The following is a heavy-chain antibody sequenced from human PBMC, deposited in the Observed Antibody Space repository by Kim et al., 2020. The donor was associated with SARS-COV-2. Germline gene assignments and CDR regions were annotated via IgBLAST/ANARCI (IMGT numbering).Heavy chain of an antibody. V-gene: IGHV3-74*01. CDR1: GFTFSSYW. J-gene: IGHJ3*02. CDR2: INSDGSST. CDR3: ARETYYYGSGSYYNGNDAFDI. D-gene: IGHD3-10*01. Sequence: GGSLRLSCAASGFTFSSYWMHWVRQAPGKGLVWVSRINSDGSSTSYADSVKGRFTISRDNAKNTLYLQMNSLRAEDTAVYYCARETYYYGSGSYYNGNDAFDIWGQGTMVTVSS.